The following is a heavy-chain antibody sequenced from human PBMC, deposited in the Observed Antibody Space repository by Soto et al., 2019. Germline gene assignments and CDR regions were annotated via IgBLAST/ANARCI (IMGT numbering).Heavy chain of an antibody. V-gene: IGHV4-61*01. CDR1: GGSVSSSYYY. Sequence: KPSETLSLTCTVSGGSVSSSYYYWSWIRQPPGKGLEWIGYIYYSGSTNYNPSLKSRVTISIDTSKNQFSLKLSSVTAADTAVYYCATGSSGWYVDFDYWGQGTLVTVSS. CDR3: ATGSSGWYVDFDY. J-gene: IGHJ4*02. D-gene: IGHD6-19*01. CDR2: IYYSGST.